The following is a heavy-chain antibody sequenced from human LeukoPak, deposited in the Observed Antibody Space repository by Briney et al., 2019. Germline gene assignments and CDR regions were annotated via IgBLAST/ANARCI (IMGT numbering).Heavy chain of an antibody. CDR1: GFTFSSYG. Sequence: GGTLRLSCAASGFTFSSYGMSWVRQAPGKWLEWVSAISGSGGSTYYADSVKGRFTISKDNSKNTLYLQMNSLRAEDTAVYYCAKFSIQLRYFDWLPPFDPWGQGTLVTVSS. J-gene: IGHJ5*02. V-gene: IGHV3-23*01. D-gene: IGHD3-9*01. CDR3: AKFSIQLRYFDWLPPFDP. CDR2: ISGSGGST.